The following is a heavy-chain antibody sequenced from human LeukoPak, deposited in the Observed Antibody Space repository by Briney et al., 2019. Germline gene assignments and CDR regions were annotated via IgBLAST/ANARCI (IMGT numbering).Heavy chain of an antibody. J-gene: IGHJ3*02. CDR1: GFSFSDHW. CDR3: ARGLIAVAGPDAFDI. D-gene: IGHD6-19*01. CDR2: IYSGGSA. Sequence: GGSLRLSCVASGFSFSDHWMNWFRQAPGKGLEWISVIYSGGSAYYADSVKGRFTISRDIFKTTLYLQMNSLRAEDTAVYYCARGLIAVAGPDAFDIWGQGAKVTVSS. V-gene: IGHV3-53*01.